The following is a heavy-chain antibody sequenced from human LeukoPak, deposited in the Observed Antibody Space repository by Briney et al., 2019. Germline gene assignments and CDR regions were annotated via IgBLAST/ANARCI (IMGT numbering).Heavy chain of an antibody. CDR1: GFTFSSYE. V-gene: IGHV3-30*18. CDR2: TSYDGSNE. J-gene: IGHJ4*02. D-gene: IGHD6-13*01. CDR3: AKDSSRWAFDS. Sequence: GGSLRLSCAASGFTFSSYEMNWVRQAPGKGLEWVAVTSYDGSNEYYADSMKGRFTVSRDNSKNTLYLQMNGLRTEDTAVYYCAKDSSRWAFDSWGQGTLVTVSS.